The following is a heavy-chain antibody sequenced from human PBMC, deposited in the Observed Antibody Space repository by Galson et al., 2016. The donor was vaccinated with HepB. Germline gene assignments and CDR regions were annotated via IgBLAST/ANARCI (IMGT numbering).Heavy chain of an antibody. CDR1: GFPFSRYW. CDR2: INSDGSST. V-gene: IGHV3-74*01. D-gene: IGHD4-17*01. CDR3: VREDYGDDPVYYYYYGMDV. Sequence: SLRLSCAASGFPFSRYWMHWVRQAPGKGLVWVSRINSDGSSTAYADSVRGRFTISRDNAKNTVYLQMNSLRAKDTALYYCVREDYGDDPVYYYYYGMDVWGQGTTVSVSS. J-gene: IGHJ6*02.